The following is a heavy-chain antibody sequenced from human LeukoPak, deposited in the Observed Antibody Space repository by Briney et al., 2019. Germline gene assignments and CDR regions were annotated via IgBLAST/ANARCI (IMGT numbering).Heavy chain of an antibody. CDR1: GFSFSSYW. D-gene: IGHD4/OR15-4a*01. J-gene: IGHJ3*01. CDR2: ISGDGYST. CDR3: TRGGYGSNYGAFDV. Sequence: GGSLRLSCVASGFSFSSYWMHLGRQAPGKGLMWISRISGDGYSTDYADSVKGRFTTSRDNGKDTVYLQMNSLGVEDTALYYCTRGGYGSNYGAFDVWGQGTVVTVSS. V-gene: IGHV3-74*01.